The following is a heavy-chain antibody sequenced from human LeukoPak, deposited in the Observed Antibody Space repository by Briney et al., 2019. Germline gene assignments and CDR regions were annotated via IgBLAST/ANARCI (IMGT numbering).Heavy chain of an antibody. V-gene: IGHV4-59*01. CDR3: ARLKYYYDSSGYRAEYFQH. Sequence: PSETLSLTCTVSGGSISSYYWSWIRQPPGKGLEWIAYIYYSGSTNYNPSLKSRVTISVYTSKNQFSLKLSSVTAADTAVYYCARLKYYYDSSGYRAEYFQHWGQGTLVAVSS. CDR2: IYYSGST. J-gene: IGHJ1*01. D-gene: IGHD3-22*01. CDR1: GGSISSYY.